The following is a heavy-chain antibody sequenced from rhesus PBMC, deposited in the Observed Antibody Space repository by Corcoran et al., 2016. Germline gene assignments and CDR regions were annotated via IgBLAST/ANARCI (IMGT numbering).Heavy chain of an antibody. D-gene: IGHD5-12*01. CDR1: GGSISSSY. Sequence: QLQLQESGPGLVKPSETLSVTCAVSGGSISSSYWSWIRQAPGKGLEWSGYIYGSGRTTTYNPAPKSRVTLSVDTSKNQLSLKLSSVTAADTAVYYWASDLDRNGEGSLDVWGRGVLVTVSS. J-gene: IGHJ5-2*02. CDR3: ASDLDRNGEGSLDV. V-gene: IGHV4-169*02. CDR2: IYGSGRTT.